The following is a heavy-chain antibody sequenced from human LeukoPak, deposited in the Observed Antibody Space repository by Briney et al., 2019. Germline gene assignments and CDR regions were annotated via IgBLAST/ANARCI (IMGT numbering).Heavy chain of an antibody. CDR1: GGSIRSYY. CDR3: ATMTRRGQYYFDN. D-gene: IGHD3-22*01. J-gene: IGHJ4*02. V-gene: IGHV4-59*08. CDR2: IYYSGTT. Sequence: SETLSLTCTVSGGSIRSYYWSWIRQPPGKGLEWIGYIYYSGTTNYNPSLKSRVTISVDTSKNQFSLRLSSVTAADTAVYYCATMTRRGQYYFDNWGQGTLVTVSS.